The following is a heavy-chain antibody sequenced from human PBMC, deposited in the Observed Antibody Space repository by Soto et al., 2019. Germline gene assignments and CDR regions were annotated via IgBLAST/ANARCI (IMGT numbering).Heavy chain of an antibody. J-gene: IGHJ5*02. D-gene: IGHD6-6*01. CDR1: GGSISSYY. Sequence: SETLSLTCTVSGGSISSYYWSWIRQPPGKGLEWIGYIYYSGSTNYNPSLKSRVTISVDASKNQLSLKLSSVTAADTAVYYCARRSIAARPGDWFDPWGQGTLVTVSS. CDR3: ARRSIAARPGDWFDP. CDR2: IYYSGST. V-gene: IGHV4-59*01.